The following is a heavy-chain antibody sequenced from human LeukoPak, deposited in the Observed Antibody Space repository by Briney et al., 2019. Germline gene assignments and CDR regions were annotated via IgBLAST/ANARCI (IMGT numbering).Heavy chain of an antibody. CDR1: GFTFSSYS. D-gene: IGHD3-22*01. J-gene: IGHJ4*02. CDR3: AKDVYYYDSSGYIGWYFDY. Sequence: GGSLRLSCAASGFTFSSYSMNWVRQAPGKGLEWVSSISGSSSYIYYADSVKGRFTISRDNSKNTLYLQMNSLRAEDTAVYYCAKDVYYYDSSGYIGWYFDYWGQGTLVTVSS. V-gene: IGHV3-21*04. CDR2: ISGSSSYI.